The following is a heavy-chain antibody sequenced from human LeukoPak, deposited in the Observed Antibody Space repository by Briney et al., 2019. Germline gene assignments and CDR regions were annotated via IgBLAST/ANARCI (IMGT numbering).Heavy chain of an antibody. D-gene: IGHD6-13*01. Sequence: PGGPLSPSRAASGLTFSDYYKGGVREAPGKGLEWGSYLYMSGTTIYYADSVMGRFTISRDNAKNSLFLQMNSLRAEDTAVYYCAKDVLAAGLVFDYWGQGALVTVSS. CDR3: AKDVLAAGLVFDY. CDR2: LYMSGTTI. J-gene: IGHJ4*02. V-gene: IGHV3-11*01. CDR1: GLTFSDYY.